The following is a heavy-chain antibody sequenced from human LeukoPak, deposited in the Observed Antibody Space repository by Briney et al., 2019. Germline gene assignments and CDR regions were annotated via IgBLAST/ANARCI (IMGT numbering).Heavy chain of an antibody. D-gene: IGHD6-13*01. CDR3: ARLDGEQQLSDAFDI. CDR1: GYTFTSYD. Sequence: SVKVSCKASGYTFTSYDINWVRQATGQGLEWMGRIIPVLGIANYAQKFQGRVTITADKSTSTAYMELSSLRSEDTAVYYCARLDGEQQLSDAFDIWDQGTMVTVSS. J-gene: IGHJ3*02. CDR2: IIPVLGIA. V-gene: IGHV1-69*04.